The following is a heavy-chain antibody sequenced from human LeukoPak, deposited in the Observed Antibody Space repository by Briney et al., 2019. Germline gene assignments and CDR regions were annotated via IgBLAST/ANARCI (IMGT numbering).Heavy chain of an antibody. CDR1: GYSFTSYW. V-gene: IGHV5-51*01. CDR3: ARRMAAAAGSVHYYGMDV. Sequence: GESLKISCKGSGYSFTSYWIGWVRQMPGKGLEWMGMIYPGDSDTRYSPSFQGQVTISADKSISTAYLQWSSLKASDTAMYYCARRMAAAAGSVHYYGMDVWGQGTTVTVSS. CDR2: IYPGDSDT. D-gene: IGHD6-13*01. J-gene: IGHJ6*02.